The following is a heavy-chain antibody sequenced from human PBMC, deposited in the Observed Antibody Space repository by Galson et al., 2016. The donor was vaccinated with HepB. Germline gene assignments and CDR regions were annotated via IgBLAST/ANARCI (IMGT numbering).Heavy chain of an antibody. V-gene: IGHV3-33*01. CDR1: GFTLSHFG. D-gene: IGHD6-19*01. CDR2: IWYDGSKK. Sequence: SLRLSCAASGFTLSHFGLHWVRQAPGKGLEWVAMIWYDGSKKYYADSVKGRFTISRDNSKNTLYLQMNSLRAEDTGVYYRARERIAVAGPDYYFYALDVWGQGTTVTVSS. CDR3: ARERIAVAGPDYYFYALDV. J-gene: IGHJ6*02.